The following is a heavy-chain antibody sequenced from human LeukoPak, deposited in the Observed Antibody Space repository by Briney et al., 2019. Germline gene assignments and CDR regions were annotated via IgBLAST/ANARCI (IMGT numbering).Heavy chain of an antibody. Sequence: GASVKVSCKASGYTFTSYGISWVRQAPGQGLEWMGWISAYNGNTNYAQKLQGRVTMTTDTSTSTAYMELRSLRSDDTAVYYCAREASVVVAATKYFQHWGQGTLVTVSS. CDR3: AREASVVVAATKYFQH. CDR1: GYTFTSYG. J-gene: IGHJ1*01. V-gene: IGHV1-18*01. D-gene: IGHD2-15*01. CDR2: ISAYNGNT.